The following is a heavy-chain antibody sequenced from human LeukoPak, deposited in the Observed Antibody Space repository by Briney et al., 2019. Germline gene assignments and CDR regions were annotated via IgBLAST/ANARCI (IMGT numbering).Heavy chain of an antibody. CDR3: ASRLSYCSGGSCYSHHDAFDI. Sequence: GGSLRLSCAASGFTFSSYAMSWVRQAPGKGLEWVSAISDSGGSTYYADSVKGRFTISRDNSKNTLYLQMNSLRAEDTAVYYCASRLSYCSGGSCYSHHDAFDIWGQGTMVTVSS. CDR1: GFTFSSYA. D-gene: IGHD2-15*01. V-gene: IGHV3-23*01. CDR2: ISDSGGST. J-gene: IGHJ3*02.